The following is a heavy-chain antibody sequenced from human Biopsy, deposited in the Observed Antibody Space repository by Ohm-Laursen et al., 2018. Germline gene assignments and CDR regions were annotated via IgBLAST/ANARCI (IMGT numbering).Heavy chain of an antibody. CDR3: ARVRGGFLEWFDY. D-gene: IGHD3-3*01. V-gene: IGHV4-4*07. CDR1: GGSLSSYS. J-gene: IGHJ5*01. CDR2: IYTSGIT. Sequence: SETLSLTCTVSGGSLSSYSWSWIRQPAGKGLEWIGQIYTSGITNYNPSLKSRVTISVDTSKRQFYLELSSVTAADTAIYYCARVRGGFLEWFDYWGQGTLITVSS.